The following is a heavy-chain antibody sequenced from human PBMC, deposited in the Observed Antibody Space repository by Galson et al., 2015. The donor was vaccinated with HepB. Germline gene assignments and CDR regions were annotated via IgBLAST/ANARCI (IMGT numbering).Heavy chain of an antibody. CDR3: AKVGGHSGYDPNLYYQYAMDV. V-gene: IGHV1-69*13. D-gene: IGHD5-12*01. CDR2: IIPIFGTA. Sequence: SVKVSCKASGGTFSRYAISWVRQAPGQGLEWMGGIIPIFGTAKYAQKWQGRVTITADESTNTAYMELSSLRSADAAVYYCAKVGGHSGYDPNLYYQYAMDVWGQGTTVSVSS. CDR1: GGTFSRYA. J-gene: IGHJ6*02.